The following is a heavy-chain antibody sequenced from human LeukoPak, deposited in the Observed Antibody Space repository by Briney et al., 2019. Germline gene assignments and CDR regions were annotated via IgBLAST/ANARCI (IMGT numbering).Heavy chain of an antibody. D-gene: IGHD2-2*02. J-gene: IGHJ4*02. CDR3: ARERVCRSNSCYSTFDS. V-gene: IGHV3-7*04. CDR1: GFNFNNYW. Sequence: PGGSLRLSCAASGFNFNNYWMTWVRQAPGKGLDWVANIKQDGSDKHYVDSVKGRFTISRDNAKNSLFLQMDSLRDEDTAVYYCARERVCRSNSCYSTFDSWGQGTLVTVSS. CDR2: IKQDGSDK.